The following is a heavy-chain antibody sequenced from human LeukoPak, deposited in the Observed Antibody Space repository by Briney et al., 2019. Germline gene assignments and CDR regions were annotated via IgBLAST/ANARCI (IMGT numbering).Heavy chain of an antibody. CDR3: ARMYGWGYNYAFYFDY. CDR1: GFSLSTNGVG. J-gene: IGHJ4*02. V-gene: IGHV2-5*02. CDR2: IYWDDDK. D-gene: IGHD5-18*01. Sequence: ESGPTLVNPTQTLTLTCTFSGFSLSTNGVGVGWIRQPPGKAPEWLAVIYWDDDKRYSPSLKNRLTISKDTSKSQVVLTMTNMDPVDTATYYCARMYGWGYNYAFYFDYWGQGTLVTVSS.